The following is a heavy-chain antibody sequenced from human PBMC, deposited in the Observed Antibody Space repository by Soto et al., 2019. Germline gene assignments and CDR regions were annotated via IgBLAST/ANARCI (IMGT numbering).Heavy chain of an antibody. J-gene: IGHJ4*02. CDR3: AVKRGYCSRNNCSSDH. Sequence: PGESLKISCKASGYSFTNYWIGWVRQMPGKGLEWMGIIYPGDSDTRYSLSFQGQVTISADKSISTAYLQWGSLKASDTAMYYCAVKRGYCSRNNCSSDHWGQGTLVTVSS. CDR1: GYSFTNYW. D-gene: IGHD2-2*01. CDR2: IYPGDSDT. V-gene: IGHV5-51*01.